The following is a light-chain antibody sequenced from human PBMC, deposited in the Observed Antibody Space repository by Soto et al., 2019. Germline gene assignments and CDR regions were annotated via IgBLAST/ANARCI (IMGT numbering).Light chain of an antibody. V-gene: IGKV3-20*01. CDR2: GAS. CDR3: QHYGSSQWTFGQWT. CDR1: QSGXSSY. Sequence: VLTQSPGTVTWSPVERATLSCRASQSGXSSYLAWYQQRPGQAPRLLIFGASTRATGIPDRFSGSGSGTDFTLTISRLEPEDSAVYFCQHYGSSQWTFGQWTFGQGSKVDIK. J-gene: IGKJ1*01.